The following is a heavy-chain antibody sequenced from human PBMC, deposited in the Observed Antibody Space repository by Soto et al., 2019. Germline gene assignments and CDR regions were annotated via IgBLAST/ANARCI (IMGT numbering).Heavy chain of an antibody. Sequence: EAQLVESGGGLVQPGRSLRLSCVASGFTFDDYAIHWVRQAPGKGLEWVSGISWNGAATGYADSVKGRCTISRDNAKNSRYLQMSSLRTEDTAIYYCANLPLYGSGFDCWGQGTLVTVSS. CDR3: ANLPLYGSGFDC. D-gene: IGHD3-10*01. CDR2: ISWNGAAT. CDR1: GFTFDDYA. J-gene: IGHJ4*02. V-gene: IGHV3-9*01.